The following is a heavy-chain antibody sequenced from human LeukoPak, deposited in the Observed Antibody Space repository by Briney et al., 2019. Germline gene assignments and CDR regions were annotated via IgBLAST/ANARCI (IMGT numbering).Heavy chain of an antibody. Sequence: GGSLRLSCAVSGLTFSNAWMNWVRQAPGKGLEWVGRVLSRAGGGTIDYAAPVKGRFTISRDDSKNALFLQMNSLRTEDTAVYYCVTGGGYNGLDYWGQGALVTVSS. CDR2: VLSRAGGGTI. CDR3: VTGGGYNGLDY. CDR1: GLTFSNAW. D-gene: IGHD5-12*01. J-gene: IGHJ4*02. V-gene: IGHV3-15*07.